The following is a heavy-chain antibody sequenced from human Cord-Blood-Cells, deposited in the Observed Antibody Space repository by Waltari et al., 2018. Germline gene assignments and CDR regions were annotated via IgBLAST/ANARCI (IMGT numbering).Heavy chain of an antibody. CDR1: GYTFTGYY. D-gene: IGHD5-12*01. CDR2: INPNSGDT. J-gene: IGHJ3*02. CDR3: ARSSLRGYSGYDDI. V-gene: IGHV1-2*02. Sequence: QVQLVQSGAEVKKPGASVKVSCKASGYTFTGYYMHWVRQAPGQGLEWMGWINPNSGDTNYAQKFQGRVTMTRDTSISTAYMELSRLRSDDTAVYYCARSSLRGYSGYDDIWGQGTMVTVSS.